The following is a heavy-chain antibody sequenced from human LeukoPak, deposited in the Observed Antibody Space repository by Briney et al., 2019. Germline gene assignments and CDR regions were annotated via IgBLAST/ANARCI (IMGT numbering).Heavy chain of an antibody. J-gene: IGHJ5*02. V-gene: IGHV1-46*01. Sequence: ASVKLSCNASAYTFTSYYMHWVRHAPGQGLERMGIINPSGGSTSYAQKYQGRVTITRDRSTSTDYMELSSLRSEDTAVYYCARDNSVEDTAWWFDPWGQGTLVTVSS. D-gene: IGHD4-23*01. CDR1: AYTFTSYY. CDR3: ARDNSVEDTAWWFDP. CDR2: INPSGGST.